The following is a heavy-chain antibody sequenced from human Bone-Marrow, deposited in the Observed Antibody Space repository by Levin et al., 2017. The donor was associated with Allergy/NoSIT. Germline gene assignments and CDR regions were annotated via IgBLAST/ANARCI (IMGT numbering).Heavy chain of an antibody. D-gene: IGHD5-18*01. CDR2: IYYSGST. V-gene: IGHV4-31*03. CDR3: ARVNGYRYDFDY. Sequence: SETLSLTCTVSGGSISSGGYYWSWIRQHPGKGLEWIGYIYYSGSTYYNPSLKSRVTISVDTSKNQFSLKLSSVTAADTAVYYCARVNGYRYDFDYWGQGTLVTVSS. CDR1: GGSISSGGYY. J-gene: IGHJ4*02.